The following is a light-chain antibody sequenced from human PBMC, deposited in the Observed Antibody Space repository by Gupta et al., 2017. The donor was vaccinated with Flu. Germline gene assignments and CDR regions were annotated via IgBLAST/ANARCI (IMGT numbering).Light chain of an antibody. J-gene: IGKJ3*01. CDR2: AAS. CDR3: QKYDNLPPA. CDR1: EDISYY. Sequence: DFHMTQSPSSLSASVGDRATITCQATEDISYYLNWYQQKPGKAPKLLIYAASNLETGVTSRFSGSGSGTDFSFTISSLKPEDIATYYCQKYDNLPPAFGPGTKVDLK. V-gene: IGKV1-33*01.